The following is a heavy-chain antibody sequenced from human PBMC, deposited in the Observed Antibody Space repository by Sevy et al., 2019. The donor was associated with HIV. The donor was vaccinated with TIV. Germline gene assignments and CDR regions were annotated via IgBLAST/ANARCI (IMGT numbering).Heavy chain of an antibody. J-gene: IGHJ3*02. CDR2: ISGSGGST. Sequence: GGSLRPSCAASGFTFSSYAMSWVRQAPGKGLEWVSAISGSGGSTYYADSVKGRFTISRDNSKNTLYLQMNSLRAEDTAVYYCANSPRYYYDSSGYYFQPAFDIWGQGTMVTVSS. V-gene: IGHV3-23*01. CDR1: GFTFSSYA. CDR3: ANSPRYYYDSSGYYFQPAFDI. D-gene: IGHD3-22*01.